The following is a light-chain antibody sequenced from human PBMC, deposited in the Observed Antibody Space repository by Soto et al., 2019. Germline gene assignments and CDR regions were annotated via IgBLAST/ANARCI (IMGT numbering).Light chain of an antibody. V-gene: IGLV2-14*01. CDR3: SSYTSSSLYV. CDR1: TSDVGGYNY. CDR2: EVR. J-gene: IGLJ1*01. Sequence: QSVLTQPATVSGSPGQSITISCTGTTSDVGGYNYVSWYQQRPGKAPKLMIYEVRNRPSGISNRFSGSKSGNTASLTISGLQAEDEADYYCSSYTSSSLYVFGARTKLTVL.